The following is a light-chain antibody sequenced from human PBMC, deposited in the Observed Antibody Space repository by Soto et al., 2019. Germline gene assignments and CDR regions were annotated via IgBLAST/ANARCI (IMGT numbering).Light chain of an antibody. V-gene: IGLV2-14*01. CDR2: EVS. CDR1: SSDIGGYNS. J-gene: IGLJ1*01. CDR3: SSFRSGTTL. Sequence: SVLTQPASVSGSPGQSITISCTGTSSDIGGYNSVSWYHQHPGKAPKLMIYEVSNRPSGVSDRFSGSKSGNTASLTISGLQAEDEADYYCSSFRSGTTLFGTGTKVTVL.